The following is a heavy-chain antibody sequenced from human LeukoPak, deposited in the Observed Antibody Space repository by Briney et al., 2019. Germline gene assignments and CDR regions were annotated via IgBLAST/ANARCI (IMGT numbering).Heavy chain of an antibody. CDR3: ARDDSSSWYDY. J-gene: IGHJ4*02. CDR1: GYTFTSYY. Sequence: ASVKVPCKASGYTFTSYYMHWVRQPPGQGLEWMGIINPSGGSTSYAQKFQGRVTMTRDTSTSTVYMELSSLRSEDTAVYYCARDDSSSWYDYWGQGTLVTVSS. CDR2: INPSGGST. D-gene: IGHD6-13*01. V-gene: IGHV1-46*01.